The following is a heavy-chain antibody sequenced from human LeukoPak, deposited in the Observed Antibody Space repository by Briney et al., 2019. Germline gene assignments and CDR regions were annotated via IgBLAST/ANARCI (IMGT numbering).Heavy chain of an antibody. V-gene: IGHV3-30-3*01. Sequence: GRSLSLSCAASGFTFSSYAMHWVRQAPGKGLEWVAIISYDGSNKYYADSVKGRFTISRDNSKNTLYLQMISLRPEDTAVYFCASAYGSGNYYNQALDYWGQGTLVTVSS. J-gene: IGHJ4*02. D-gene: IGHD3-10*01. CDR2: ISYDGSNK. CDR1: GFTFSSYA. CDR3: ASAYGSGNYYNQALDY.